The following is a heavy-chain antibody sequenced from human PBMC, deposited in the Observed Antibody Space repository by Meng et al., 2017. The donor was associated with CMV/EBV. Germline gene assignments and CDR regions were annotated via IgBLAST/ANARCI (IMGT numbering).Heavy chain of an antibody. V-gene: IGHV3-73*01. CDR3: TRQWRAAAGLYYYYGMDV. CDR1: GFTFSGSA. D-gene: IGHD6-13*01. Sequence: GGSLRLSCAASGFTFSGSAMHWVRQASGKGLEWVGRIRSKANSYATAYAASVKGRFTISRDDSKNTAYPQMNSLKTEDTAVYYCTRQWRAAAGLYYYYGMDVWGQGTTVTVSS. J-gene: IGHJ6*02. CDR2: IRSKANSYAT.